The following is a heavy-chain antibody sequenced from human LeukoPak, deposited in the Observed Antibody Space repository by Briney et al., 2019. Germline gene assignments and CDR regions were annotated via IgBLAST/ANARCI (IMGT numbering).Heavy chain of an antibody. J-gene: IGHJ5*02. V-gene: IGHV3-49*03. Sequence: PGGSLRLSCTTSGFTFGDYTMSWFRQAPGKGLEWVGFIRTKAFGGTPEYAASVKGRFTISRDDSTSIAYLQMNSLKTEDTAVYYCSRGAAAGITGWFDPWGQGTLVTVSS. D-gene: IGHD6-13*01. CDR2: IRTKAFGGTP. CDR3: SRGAAAGITGWFDP. CDR1: GFTFGDYT.